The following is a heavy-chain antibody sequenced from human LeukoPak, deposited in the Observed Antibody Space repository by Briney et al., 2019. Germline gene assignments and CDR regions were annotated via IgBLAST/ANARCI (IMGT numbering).Heavy chain of an antibody. V-gene: IGHV3-30*03. Sequence: PGRSLRLSCAASGFTFSNYGMHWVRQAPGKGLEWVAVISYDGSHKYYADSMKGRFTISRDNSKNTLYLQMNSLRAEDTAVYYCARGWTESGSRGYYYYGMDVWGQGTTVTVSS. CDR1: GFTFSNYG. CDR2: ISYDGSHK. D-gene: IGHD5-12*01. CDR3: ARGWTESGSRGYYYYGMDV. J-gene: IGHJ6*02.